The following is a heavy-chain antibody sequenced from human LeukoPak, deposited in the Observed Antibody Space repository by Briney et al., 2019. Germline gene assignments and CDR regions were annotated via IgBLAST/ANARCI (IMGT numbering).Heavy chain of an antibody. CDR2: INHSGST. Sequence: SETLSLTCAVYGGSFSGYYWSWIRQPPGKGLEWIGEINHSGSTNYNASLKSRVTISVDTSKNQFSLKLSSVTAADTAIYFCARRHPYYYGSGTYSREDWGQGTLVTVSS. CDR3: ARRHPYYYGSGTYSRED. D-gene: IGHD3-10*01. V-gene: IGHV4-34*01. CDR1: GGSFSGYY. J-gene: IGHJ4*02.